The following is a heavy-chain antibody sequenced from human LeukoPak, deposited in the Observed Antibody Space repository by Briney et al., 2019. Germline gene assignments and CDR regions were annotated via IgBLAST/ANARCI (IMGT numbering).Heavy chain of an antibody. J-gene: IGHJ4*02. CDR2: INPTGTST. CDR3: AREESGGYFDY. CDR1: GYTFTNYY. Sequence: VSVKVSCKASGYTFTNYYMHWVRQAPGQGLEWMGLINPTGTSTNYAQKFRGRVTMTRDTSTTTVYMELSSLRSEDTAVYYCAREESGGYFDYWGQGTLVTVSS. V-gene: IGHV1-46*01. D-gene: IGHD2-8*02.